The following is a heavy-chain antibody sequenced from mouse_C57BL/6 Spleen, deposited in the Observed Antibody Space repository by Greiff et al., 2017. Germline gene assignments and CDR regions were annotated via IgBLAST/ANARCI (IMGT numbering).Heavy chain of an antibody. CDR1: GYTFTSHG. CDR3: ARRTAQAPFAY. D-gene: IGHD3-2*02. J-gene: IGHJ3*01. CDR2: IYPRSGNT. Sequence: VHVTQSGAELARPGASVKLSCKASGYTFTSHGITWVKPRTGQGLEWIGEIYPRSGNTYYNEKFKGKATLTADKTSSTAYMELRSLTSEDSAVYFCARRTAQAPFAYWGQGTLVTVSA. V-gene: IGHV1-81*01.